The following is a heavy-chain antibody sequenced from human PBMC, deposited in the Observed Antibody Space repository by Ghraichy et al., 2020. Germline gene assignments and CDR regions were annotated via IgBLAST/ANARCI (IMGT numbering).Heavy chain of an antibody. Sequence: GGSLRLSCAASGFTFSSYWMHWVRQAPGKGLVWVSRINSDGSSTSYADSVKGRFTISRDNAKNTLYLQMNSLRAEDTAVYYCARGAIVATIKVDEYYYYGMDVWGQGTTVTVSS. D-gene: IGHD5-12*01. J-gene: IGHJ6*02. CDR1: GFTFSSYW. CDR3: ARGAIVATIKVDEYYYYGMDV. CDR2: INSDGSST. V-gene: IGHV3-74*01.